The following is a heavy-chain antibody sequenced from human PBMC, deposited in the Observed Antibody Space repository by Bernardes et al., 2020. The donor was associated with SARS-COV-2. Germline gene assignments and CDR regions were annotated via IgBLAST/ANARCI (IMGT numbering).Heavy chain of an antibody. J-gene: IGHJ4*02. CDR1: GFTFSSYA. CDR2: ITSSGSDK. D-gene: IGHD3-16*01. CDR3: ASDLGTRKV. V-gene: IGHV3-21*01. Sequence: GGSLRLSCAASGFTFSSYAMNWVRQAPGKGLEWVSSITSSGSDKNYADSVKGRFTISRDNARNSQWLQMNNLRAEDTAVYYCASDLGTRKVWGQGTLVTGTS.